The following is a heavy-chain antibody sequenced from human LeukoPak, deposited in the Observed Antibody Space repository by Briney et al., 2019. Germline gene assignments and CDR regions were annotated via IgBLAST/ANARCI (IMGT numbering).Heavy chain of an antibody. CDR1: GFTFSSYW. CDR2: INSDGSST. CDR3: ASETYIVVVPAATFDY. Sequence: GGSLRRSCAASGFTFSSYWMHWVRQAPGKGLVWVSRINSDGSSTSYADSVKGRFTISRDNAKNTLYLQMNSLRAEDTAVYYCASETYIVVVPAATFDYWGQGTLVTVSS. V-gene: IGHV3-74*01. D-gene: IGHD2-2*01. J-gene: IGHJ4*02.